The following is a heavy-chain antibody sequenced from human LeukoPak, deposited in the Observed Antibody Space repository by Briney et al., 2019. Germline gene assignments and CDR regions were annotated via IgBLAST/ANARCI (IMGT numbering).Heavy chain of an antibody. CDR1: GFTFSSYW. D-gene: IGHD6-19*01. V-gene: IGHV3-74*01. J-gene: IGHJ5*02. Sequence: GGSLRLSCAASGFTFSSYWMHWVRQAPGKGLVWVSRINSDGSSTSYADSVKGRFTISRDNAKNTLYLQMNSLRAEDTAVYYCARDQSSGWYPHLFDPWGQGTLVTVSS. CDR2: INSDGSST. CDR3: ARDQSSGWYPHLFDP.